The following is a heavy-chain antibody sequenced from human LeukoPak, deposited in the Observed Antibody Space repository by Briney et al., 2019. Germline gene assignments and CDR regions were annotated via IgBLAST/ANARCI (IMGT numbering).Heavy chain of an antibody. V-gene: IGHV4-34*01. CDR3: AREAWGIVATIYFDY. Sequence: PLETLSLTCAVYGGSFSGYYWSWIRQPPGKGLEWIGETNHSGSTNYNPSLKSRVTISVDTSKNQFSLKLSSVTAADTAVYYCAREAWGIVATIYFDYWGQGTLVTVSS. CDR2: TNHSGST. CDR1: GGSFSGYY. D-gene: IGHD5-12*01. J-gene: IGHJ4*02.